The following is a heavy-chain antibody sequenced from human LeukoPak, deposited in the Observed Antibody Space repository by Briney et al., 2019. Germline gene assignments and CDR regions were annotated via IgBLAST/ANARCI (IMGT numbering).Heavy chain of an antibody. V-gene: IGHV3-21*01. J-gene: IGHJ5*02. CDR1: GFTFTSHS. Sequence: GESLRLSCTASGFTFTSHSLNWVRQAPGKGLEWVSSISFDSTYIYYADSLKGRFSVSRDNARNSVYLQMNGLTAEDTAVYFCAKDFFGSGWYNYFDPWGPGTLVAVSS. CDR2: ISFDSTYI. D-gene: IGHD6-19*01. CDR3: AKDFFGSGWYNYFDP.